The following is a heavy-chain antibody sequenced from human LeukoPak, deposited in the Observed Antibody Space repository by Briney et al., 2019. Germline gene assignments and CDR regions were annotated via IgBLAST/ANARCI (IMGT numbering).Heavy chain of an antibody. CDR1: GFTFSSYA. J-gene: IGHJ4*02. V-gene: IGHV3-23*01. D-gene: IGHD6-13*01. CDR2: ISGSGGTT. CDR3: TKGRGSSWYLHFDY. Sequence: GGSLRLSCAASGFTFSSYAMSWVRQAPGKGLEWVSGISGSGGTTYYADSVQGRFTHSRDNSKNTLSLQMSSLRAEDTAVYYCTKGRGSSWYLHFDYWGQGTLVTVSS.